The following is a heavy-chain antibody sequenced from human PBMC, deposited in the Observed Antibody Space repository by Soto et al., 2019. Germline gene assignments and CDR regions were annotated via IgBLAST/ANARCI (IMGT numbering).Heavy chain of an antibody. CDR2: ITPYNGNA. Sequence: QVRLVQSGAQVENPGASVKVSCKASGYTFSNFGVNWVRQAPGQGLEWMGWITPYNGNANYAQKYQDRLTVTTDTSTNTAYVELRSLRSDDTAVYFCARARLYSGSYHDYWGQGTLVTVSS. CDR3: ARARLYSGSYHDY. CDR1: GYTFSNFG. D-gene: IGHD1-26*01. V-gene: IGHV1-18*04. J-gene: IGHJ4*02.